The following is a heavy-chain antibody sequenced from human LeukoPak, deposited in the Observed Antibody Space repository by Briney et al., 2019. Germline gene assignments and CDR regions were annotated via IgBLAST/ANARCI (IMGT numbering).Heavy chain of an antibody. CDR3: ARGVSMIVVVIHDWYFDL. D-gene: IGHD3-22*01. J-gene: IGHJ2*01. CDR1: GGSISSSSYY. CDR2: IDYSGRT. Sequence: SETLSLTCTVSGGSISSSSYYWGWIRQPPGKGLEWIGNIDYSGRTYYNPSLKSRVTISVDTSKNQYSLKLSSVSATDTAVYYCARGVSMIVVVIHDWYFDLWGRGTLVTVSS. V-gene: IGHV4-39*01.